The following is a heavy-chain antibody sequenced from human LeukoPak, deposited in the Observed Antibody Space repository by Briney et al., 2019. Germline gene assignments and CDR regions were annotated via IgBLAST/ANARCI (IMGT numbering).Heavy chain of an antibody. V-gene: IGHV3-11*04. Sequence: GGSLRLSCAASGFTFSDYYMSWIRQAPGKGLEWVSYISSSGSTIYYADSVKGRFTISRDNAKNSLYLQMNSLRAEDTAVYYCAREGTAMVSGDHYFDCWGQGTLVTVSS. J-gene: IGHJ4*02. CDR2: ISSSGSTI. D-gene: IGHD5-18*01. CDR3: AREGTAMVSGDHYFDC. CDR1: GFTFSDYY.